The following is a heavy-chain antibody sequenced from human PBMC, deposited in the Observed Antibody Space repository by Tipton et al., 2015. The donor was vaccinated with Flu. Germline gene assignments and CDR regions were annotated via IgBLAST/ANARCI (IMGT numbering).Heavy chain of an antibody. CDR3: AKVIPEKVAGLDY. Sequence: SLRLSCVASGFTFSRYAMSWVRQAPGKRLEWISATSGGGGGTYYADSVKGRFTISRDNSRNTLYLRMNSLRADDTAMYYCAKVIPEKVAGLDYWGRGTLVTVSS. D-gene: IGHD6-19*01. CDR1: GFTFSRYA. J-gene: IGHJ4*02. CDR2: TSGGGGGT. V-gene: IGHV3-23*01.